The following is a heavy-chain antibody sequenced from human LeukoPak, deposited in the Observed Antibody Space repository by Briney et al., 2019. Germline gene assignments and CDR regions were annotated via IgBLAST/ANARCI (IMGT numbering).Heavy chain of an antibody. V-gene: IGHV3-15*01. CDR3: ATLTVRGVINI. Sequence: PGGSLRLSCAASGFTFSNTWMNWVRQAPGKGLEWLGRIQSKTDGGTTEYAAPVKGRFTISRDDSKTTLYLQMNSLKTEDTAVYYCATLTVRGVINIWGQGTLVTVSS. CDR1: GFTFSNTW. J-gene: IGHJ4*02. D-gene: IGHD3-10*01. CDR2: IQSKTDGGTT.